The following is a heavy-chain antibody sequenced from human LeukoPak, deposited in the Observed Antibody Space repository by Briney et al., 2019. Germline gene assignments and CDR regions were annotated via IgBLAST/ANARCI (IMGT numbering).Heavy chain of an antibody. D-gene: IGHD3-10*01. CDR1: GFTCSNYR. CDR3: AGSYGSGSYFDY. Sequence: GGSLTLYSAASGFTCSNYRMNWVRPAPGKGWEGVLYISSGSRPIYYAVSVRGRSTISRYNAKNSLYLQMHSVRDEDTAVYYCAGSYGSGSYFDYWGQGTLVTVSS. CDR2: ISSGSRPI. J-gene: IGHJ4*02. V-gene: IGHV3-48*02.